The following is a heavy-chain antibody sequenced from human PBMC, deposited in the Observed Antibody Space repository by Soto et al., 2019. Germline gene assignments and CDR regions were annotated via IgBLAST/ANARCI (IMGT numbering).Heavy chain of an antibody. V-gene: IGHV1-8*01. J-gene: IGHJ5*02. CDR3: ASSYWRRTSRCLKNWFDL. CDR2: MNPNSGNT. Sequence: GDSVRVSCKTSGATFTSYDINWVRQATGQGLEWMGWMNPNSGNTGYAQKFQGRVTMTRNTSISTAYMELSSLRSEDTAVYYCASSYWRRTSRCLKNWFDLWGQGTLVT. D-gene: IGHD2-2*01. CDR1: GATFTSYD.